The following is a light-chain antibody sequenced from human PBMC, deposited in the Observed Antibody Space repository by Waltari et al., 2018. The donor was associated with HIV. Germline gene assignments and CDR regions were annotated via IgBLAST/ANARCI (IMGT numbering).Light chain of an antibody. CDR3: QQYNTWLS. CDR1: QNINSS. Sequence: EIVMTQSPATLSECQRERAHLSCRASQNINSSLAWYQHKPGQAPRLRIYGASARASGIPARFIGSRSGTEFTLTISSLQSEDFAIYYCQQYNTWLSFGQGTNLEIK. J-gene: IGKJ2*01. CDR2: GAS. V-gene: IGKV3-15*01.